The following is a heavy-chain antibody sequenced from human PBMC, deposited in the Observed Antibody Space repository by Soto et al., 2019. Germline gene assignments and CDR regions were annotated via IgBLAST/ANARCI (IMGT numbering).Heavy chain of an antibody. CDR2: ISSSSSTI. D-gene: IGHD5-12*01. CDR1: GFTFTSYS. Sequence: EVQLVESGGGLVQPGGSLRLSCAASGFTFTSYSMNWVRQAPGKGLEWVSYISSSSSTIYYADSVKGRFTISRDNAKNSLYLQMNSLRDEDTAVYYCARQEYHLVRDGYNSGFDYWGQGTLVTVSS. J-gene: IGHJ4*02. V-gene: IGHV3-48*02. CDR3: ARQEYHLVRDGYNSGFDY.